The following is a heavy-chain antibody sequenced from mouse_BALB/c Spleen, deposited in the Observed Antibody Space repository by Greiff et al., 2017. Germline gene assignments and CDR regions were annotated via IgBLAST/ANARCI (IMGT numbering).Heavy chain of an antibody. CDR1: GYSITSDYA. J-gene: IGHJ4*01. D-gene: IGHD1-1*02. V-gene: IGHV3-2*02. Sequence: EVKLEESGPGLVKPSQSLSLTCTVTGYSITSDYAWNWIRQFPGNKLEWMGYISYSGSTSYNPSLKSRISITRDTSKNQFFLQLNSVTTEDTATYYCARGGGDAMDYWGQGTSVTVSS. CDR3: ARGGGDAMDY. CDR2: ISYSGST.